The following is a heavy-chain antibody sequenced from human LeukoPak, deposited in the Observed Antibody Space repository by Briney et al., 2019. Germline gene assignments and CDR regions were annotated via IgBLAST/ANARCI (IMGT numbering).Heavy chain of an antibody. D-gene: IGHD5-24*01. V-gene: IGHV4-39*01. CDR3: ARRGLQNWFDP. J-gene: IGHJ5*02. CDR2: IYYSGST. Sequence: SETLSLTCTVSGDSISSSTYYWDWIRQPPGEGLEWIGSIYYSGSTYYNPSLKSRVTISVDTSKNQFSLKLSSVTAADTAVYFCARRGLQNWFDPWGQGTLVTVSS. CDR1: GDSISSSTYY.